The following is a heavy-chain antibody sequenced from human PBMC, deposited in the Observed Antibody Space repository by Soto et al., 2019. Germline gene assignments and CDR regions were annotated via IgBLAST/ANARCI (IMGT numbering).Heavy chain of an antibody. D-gene: IGHD3-22*01. CDR1: GGTFSSYA. CDR2: IIPIFGTA. V-gene: IGHV1-69*01. Sequence: QVQLVQSGAEVKKPGSSVKVSCKASGGTFSSYAISWVRQAPGRGLEWMGGIIPIFGTANYAPKFQGRVTITANESTSTAYIELCSLRSEDTAVYYCERWRLTMIVGNYYYYYYGMDVWGQVTTVTVSS. CDR3: ERWRLTMIVGNYYYYYYGMDV. J-gene: IGHJ6*02.